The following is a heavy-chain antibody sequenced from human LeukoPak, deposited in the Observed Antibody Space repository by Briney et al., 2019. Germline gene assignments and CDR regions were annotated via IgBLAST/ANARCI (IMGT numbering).Heavy chain of an antibody. V-gene: IGHV3-30*04. CDR2: ISFDGSKK. Sequence: GGSLRLSCAASGFTFSSYAMHWVRQAPGKGLEWVAVISFDGSKKYYADSVKGRFTISRDNSKNSLYLLMNSLRPEDTAVYYCARVRYGGETGGQFDYWGQGTLVTVSS. J-gene: IGHJ4*02. CDR1: GFTFSSYA. CDR3: ARVRYGGETGGQFDY. D-gene: IGHD4-23*01.